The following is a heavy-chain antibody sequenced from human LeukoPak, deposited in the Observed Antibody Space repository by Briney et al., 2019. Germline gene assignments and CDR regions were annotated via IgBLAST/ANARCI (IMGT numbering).Heavy chain of an antibody. Sequence: SETLSLTCTVSGYSFSSGYYWGWIRRSPGKGPEWIGSIYHSGSTYYNPSLNSRVTISVDTSKNQFSLKLTSVTAADTAVYYCARDDVGATRDQAFQHWGQGTLVTVSS. D-gene: IGHD1-26*01. V-gene: IGHV4-38-2*02. CDR2: IYHSGST. CDR3: ARDDVGATRDQAFQH. J-gene: IGHJ1*01. CDR1: GYSFSSGYY.